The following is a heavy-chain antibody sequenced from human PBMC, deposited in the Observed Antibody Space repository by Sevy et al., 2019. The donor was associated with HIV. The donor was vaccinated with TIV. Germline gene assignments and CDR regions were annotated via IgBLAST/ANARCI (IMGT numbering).Heavy chain of an antibody. D-gene: IGHD3-22*01. J-gene: IGHJ4*02. CDR1: RYTLTKLS. CDR3: ATTKDYYDSSGSPFDS. Sequence: ASVKVSCTVSRYTLTKLSMHWVRQAPGKGLEWMGSFDPEDGETIYAQKFQGRVTMTEDTSTDTAYMELSSLRSEDTAVYYCATTKDYYDSSGSPFDSWGQGTLVTVSS. V-gene: IGHV1-24*01. CDR2: FDPEDGET.